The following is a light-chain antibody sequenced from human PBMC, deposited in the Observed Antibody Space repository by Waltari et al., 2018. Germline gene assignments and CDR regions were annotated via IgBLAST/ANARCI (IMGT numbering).Light chain of an antibody. J-gene: IGLJ2*01. CDR1: SGSVSTSYY. Sequence: QTVVTQEPSFSVSPGGTVTLTCGLSSGSVSTSYYPSWYQQTPGQAPRTLIYSTNPRSSGVPDRFSGSILGNKAALTITGAQADDESGYYCVLYMGSGIWAFGGGTKLTVL. CDR3: VLYMGSGIWA. CDR2: STN. V-gene: IGLV8-61*01.